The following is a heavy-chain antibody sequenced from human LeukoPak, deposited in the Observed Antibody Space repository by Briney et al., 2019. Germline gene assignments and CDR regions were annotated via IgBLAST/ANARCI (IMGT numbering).Heavy chain of an antibody. Sequence: GGSLRLSCAASGFTFSSYGMHWVRRAPGKGLEWVAFIRYDGSNKYYADSVKGRFTISRDNSKNTLYLQMNSLRAEDTAVYYCAKPYSSGHSQDAFDIWGQGTMVTVSS. CDR3: AKPYSSGHSQDAFDI. D-gene: IGHD6-19*01. CDR1: GFTFSSYG. J-gene: IGHJ3*02. V-gene: IGHV3-30*02. CDR2: IRYDGSNK.